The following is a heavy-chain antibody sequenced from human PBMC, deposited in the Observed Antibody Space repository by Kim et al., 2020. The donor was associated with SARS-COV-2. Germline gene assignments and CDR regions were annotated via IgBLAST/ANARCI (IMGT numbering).Heavy chain of an antibody. V-gene: IGHV3-23*01. Sequence: YADTGKGRFTISGDNPKNTLYLQMNSLGAEDTAVYYCAKRSAGESPGFDYWGQGTLVTVSS. D-gene: IGHD3-10*01. CDR3: AKRSAGESPGFDY. J-gene: IGHJ4*02.